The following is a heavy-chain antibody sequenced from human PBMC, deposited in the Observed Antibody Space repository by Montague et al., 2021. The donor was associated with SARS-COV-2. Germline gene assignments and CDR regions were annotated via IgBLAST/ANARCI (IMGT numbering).Heavy chain of an antibody. V-gene: IGHV4-4*02. Sequence: SETLSLTCAVSGASVSSINWWSWVRQPPGRGLEWIADIHHTGIINFNPSLRSRGLISLDSSKNQFSLTLNSVTAADTATYYCASHPVFQQLYSWGQGTLVSVS. CDR3: ASHPVFQQLYS. D-gene: IGHD6-13*01. CDR2: IHHTGII. J-gene: IGHJ4*02. CDR1: GASVSSINW.